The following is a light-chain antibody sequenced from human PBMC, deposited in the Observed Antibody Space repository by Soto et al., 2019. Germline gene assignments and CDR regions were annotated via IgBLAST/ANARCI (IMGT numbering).Light chain of an antibody. V-gene: IGKV3-20*01. J-gene: IGKJ1*01. CDR3: QQYGMSVCT. CDR2: ATS. Sequence: EIVLTQSPGTLSLSPGDRATLSCRASQSVRSTYLAWYQQKPGQSPRLLISATSTRAPGIPARFSGSGSGPEFTLTISRLEPEDFAVYYCQQYGMSVCTFGQGTKVEVK. CDR1: QSVRSTY.